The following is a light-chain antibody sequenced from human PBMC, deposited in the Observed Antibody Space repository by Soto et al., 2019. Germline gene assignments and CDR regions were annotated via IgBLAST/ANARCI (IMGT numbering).Light chain of an antibody. CDR2: GAS. CDR3: QQYGSSPRT. V-gene: IGKV3-20*01. Sequence: EIVLTQSPGTLSLSPGEGATLSCRASQSISNNYLAWYQQKPGQAPRLLIYGASSRATGIPDRFSGSGSGTDFTITISRLEPEDFAVYYCQQYGSSPRTFGQGTKVEIK. J-gene: IGKJ1*01. CDR1: QSISNNY.